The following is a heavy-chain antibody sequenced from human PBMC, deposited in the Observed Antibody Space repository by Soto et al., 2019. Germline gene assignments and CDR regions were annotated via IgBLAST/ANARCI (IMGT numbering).Heavy chain of an antibody. J-gene: IGHJ4*02. CDR3: ARVNPKVAATL. CDR2: ISAYNGNT. D-gene: IGHD2-15*01. V-gene: IGHV1-18*01. Sequence: GESLKISCKGSGYSFCSYWISWLRQAPGQGLEWMGWISAYNGNTNYAQKLQGRVTMTTDTSTSTAYMELRSLRSVDTAVYYCARVNPKVAATLWGQGTLVTVSS. CDR1: GYSFCSYW.